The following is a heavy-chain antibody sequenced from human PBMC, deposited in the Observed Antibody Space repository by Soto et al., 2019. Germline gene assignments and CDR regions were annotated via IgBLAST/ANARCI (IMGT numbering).Heavy chain of an antibody. CDR2: IIPIFGTA. CDR1: GGTFSSYA. CDR3: ARVKTGFGEIPFDY. Sequence: GASVKVSCKASGGTFSSYAISWLRQAPGQGLEWMGGIIPIFGTANYAQKFQGRVTITADESTSTAYMELSSLRSEDTAVYYCARVKTGFGEIPFDYWGQGTPVTVSS. V-gene: IGHV1-69*13. D-gene: IGHD3-10*01. J-gene: IGHJ4*02.